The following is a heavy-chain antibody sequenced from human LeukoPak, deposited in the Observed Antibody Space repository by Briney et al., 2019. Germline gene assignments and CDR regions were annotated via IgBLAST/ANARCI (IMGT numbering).Heavy chain of an antibody. CDR1: GFTFRSHA. Sequence: PGGSLRLSCSAAGFTFRSHAMHWVRHAPGKGLEYVSTINDDGSLTYYADSVKGRFTISIDNSKNTEYLQMNNLRTDDSAVYHCLKGGRATIGPPKDWGQGTQVSVSS. J-gene: IGHJ4*02. CDR3: LKGGRATIGPPKD. D-gene: IGHD5-24*01. V-gene: IGHV3-64D*08. CDR2: INDDGSLT.